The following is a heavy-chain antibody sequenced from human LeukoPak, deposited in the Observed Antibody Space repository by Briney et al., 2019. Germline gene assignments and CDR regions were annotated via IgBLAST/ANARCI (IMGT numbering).Heavy chain of an antibody. D-gene: IGHD3-22*01. V-gene: IGHV3-21*01. Sequence: PGGSLRLSCAASGFTFSSDSMNWVRQAPGKGLEWVSSISSSSSYIYYADSVKGRFTISRDNAKNSLYLQMNSLRAEDTAVYYCARVPPYYYDSSGSFDIWGQGTMVTVSS. CDR1: GFTFSSDS. J-gene: IGHJ3*02. CDR3: ARVPPYYYDSSGSFDI. CDR2: ISSSSSYI.